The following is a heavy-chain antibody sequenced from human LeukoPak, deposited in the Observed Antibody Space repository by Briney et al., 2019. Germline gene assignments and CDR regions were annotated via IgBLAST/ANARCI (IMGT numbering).Heavy chain of an antibody. CDR3: AKDWQYYYDSSGYLQH. CDR2: ISGDGGST. CDR1: GFTFDDYA. J-gene: IGHJ1*01. V-gene: IGHV3-43*02. Sequence: GGSLRLSCAASGFTFDDYAMHWVRQAPGKGLEWVSLISGDGGSTYYADSVKGRFTISRDNSKNSLYLQMNSLGTEDTALYYCAKDWQYYYDSSGYLQHWGQGTLVTVSS. D-gene: IGHD3-22*01.